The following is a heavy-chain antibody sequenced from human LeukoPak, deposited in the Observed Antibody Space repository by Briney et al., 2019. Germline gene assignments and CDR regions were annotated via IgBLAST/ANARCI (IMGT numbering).Heavy chain of an antibody. CDR2: ISSSGSTI. V-gene: IGHV3-48*03. CDR1: GFAFSGYA. J-gene: IGHJ4*02. Sequence: GGSLRLSCVASGFAFSGYAMNWVRQAPGKGLEWVSYISSSGSTIYYADSVKGRFTISRDNAKNSLYLQMNSLRAEDTAVYYCARVVGATIFDYWGQGTLVTVSS. CDR3: ARVVGATIFDY. D-gene: IGHD1-26*01.